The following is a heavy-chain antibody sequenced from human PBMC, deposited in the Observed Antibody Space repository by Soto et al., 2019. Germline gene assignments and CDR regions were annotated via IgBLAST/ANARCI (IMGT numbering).Heavy chain of an antibody. CDR3: AKNGQPPYYYYGMDV. J-gene: IGHJ6*02. CDR2: ISGYNGDT. V-gene: IGHV1-18*01. Sequence: ASVKVSCKASGYTFTRYGISWVRQAPGQGLEWMGWISGYNGDTKYAQKIKGRVTMTVDTSTTTANMELRSLTSDDRAVYYCAKNGQPPYYYYGMDVWGQGTTVTVSS. D-gene: IGHD2-8*01. CDR1: GYTFTRYG.